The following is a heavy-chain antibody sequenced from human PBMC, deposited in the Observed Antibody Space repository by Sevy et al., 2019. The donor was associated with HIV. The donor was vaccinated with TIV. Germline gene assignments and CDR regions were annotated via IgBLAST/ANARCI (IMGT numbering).Heavy chain of an antibody. CDR1: GGSFSGYY. CDR3: ARGPAGYGSGSYYRVGYYYYGMDV. D-gene: IGHD3-10*01. J-gene: IGHJ6*02. Sequence: SETLSLTCAVYGGSFSGYYWSWIRQPPGKGLEWIGEINHSGSTNYNPSLKSRVTISVDTSKNRFSLKLSSVTAAETAVYYCARGPAGYGSGSYYRVGYYYYGMDVWGQGTTVTSP. CDR2: INHSGST. V-gene: IGHV4-34*01.